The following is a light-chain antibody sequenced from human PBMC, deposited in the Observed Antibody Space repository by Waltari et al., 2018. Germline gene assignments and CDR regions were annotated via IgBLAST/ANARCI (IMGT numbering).Light chain of an antibody. CDR1: SSDVGAYNY. CDR2: AVH. Sequence: QSALTQPASVSGSPGQSITISCTGTSSDVGAYNYVSWYQQHPGTAPTLMIYAVHKRPSGVAPRFSGSTSGNTASLTISGLQAEDEADYFCNSYTSSTTQVFGTGTKVTVL. CDR3: NSYTSSTTQV. V-gene: IGLV2-14*01. J-gene: IGLJ1*01.